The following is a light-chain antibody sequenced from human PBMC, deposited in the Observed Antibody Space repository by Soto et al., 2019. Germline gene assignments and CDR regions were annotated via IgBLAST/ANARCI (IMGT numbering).Light chain of an antibody. CDR3: QQYNNRPPVT. CDR2: GAS. Sequence: EIVMTQSPATLSVSPGERATLSCRASQSVGSNLAWYQQKPGQAPRLLIYGASTRATDIPARFSGSGSGTEFTLTISSLQSEDFALYYCQQYNNRPPVTFGQGTRLEIK. V-gene: IGKV3-15*01. CDR1: QSVGSN. J-gene: IGKJ5*01.